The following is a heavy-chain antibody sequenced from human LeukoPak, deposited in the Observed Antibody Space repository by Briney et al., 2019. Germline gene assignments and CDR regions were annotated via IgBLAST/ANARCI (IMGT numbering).Heavy chain of an antibody. D-gene: IGHD3-3*01. J-gene: IGHJ4*02. CDR3: AKGPAHGVVQTEFDY. Sequence: PGGSLRLSCAASGFTFSSYAMSWVRQAPGKGLEWVSAISGSGGSTYYADSVKGRFTISRDNSKNTLYLQMNSLRAEDTAVYYCAKGPAHGVVQTEFDYWGQGTLVTVSS. CDR1: GFTFSSYA. CDR2: ISGSGGST. V-gene: IGHV3-23*01.